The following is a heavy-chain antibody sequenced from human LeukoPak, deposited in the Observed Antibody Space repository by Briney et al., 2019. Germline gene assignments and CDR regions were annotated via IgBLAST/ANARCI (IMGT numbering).Heavy chain of an antibody. D-gene: IGHD5-18*01. CDR2: ISYDGSNK. Sequence: GGSLRLSCAASVVTFSSYAMHWVRQAPRERLERGAVISYDGSNKYYADSVKGRFTISRDNSKNTLYLQMNSLRAEDTAVYYCARDRGIQLWTPIFDYWGQGTLVTVSS. J-gene: IGHJ4*02. CDR3: ARDRGIQLWTPIFDY. V-gene: IGHV3-30*04. CDR1: VVTFSSYA.